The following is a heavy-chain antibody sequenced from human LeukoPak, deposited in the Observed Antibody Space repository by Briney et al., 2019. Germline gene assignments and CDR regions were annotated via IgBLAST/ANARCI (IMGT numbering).Heavy chain of an antibody. V-gene: IGHV3-33*06. J-gene: IGHJ4*02. D-gene: IGHD2-15*01. Sequence: PGGSLRLSCAASGFTFSSYGMHWVRQAPGKGLEWVAVMWYDGSNKYYADSVKGRFTISRDNSKSTLYLQMNSLRAEDTAVYYCAKDRGYCSGGSCYFGYYFDYWGQGTLVTVSS. CDR2: MWYDGSNK. CDR1: GFTFSSYG. CDR3: AKDRGYCSGGSCYFGYYFDY.